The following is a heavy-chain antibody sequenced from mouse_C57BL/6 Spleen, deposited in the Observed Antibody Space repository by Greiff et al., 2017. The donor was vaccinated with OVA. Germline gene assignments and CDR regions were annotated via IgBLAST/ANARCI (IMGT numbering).Heavy chain of an antibody. CDR1: GFTFSSYA. Sequence: EVQVVESGEGLVKPGGSLKLSCAASGFTFSSYAMSWVRQTPEKRLEWVAYISSGGDYIYYADTVKGRFTISRDNARNTLYLQMSSLKSEDTAMYYCTREEGNYDAMDYWGQGTSVTVSS. J-gene: IGHJ4*01. CDR2: ISSGGDYI. D-gene: IGHD2-1*01. CDR3: TREEGNYDAMDY. V-gene: IGHV5-9-1*02.